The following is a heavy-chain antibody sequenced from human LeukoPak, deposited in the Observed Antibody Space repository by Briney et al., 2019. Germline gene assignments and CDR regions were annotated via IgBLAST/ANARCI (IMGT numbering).Heavy chain of an antibody. V-gene: IGHV3-23*01. CDR3: ARLYCSSTSCYDGLDY. Sequence: PGGSLRLSCAASGFTFSSYGMSWVRQAPGKGLEWVSGLRGSGGSTYYADSVKGRFIISRDNSKNTLYLQMNSLRAEDTAVYYCARLYCSSTSCYDGLDYWGQGTLVTVSS. CDR1: GFTFSSYG. J-gene: IGHJ4*02. D-gene: IGHD2-2*01. CDR2: LRGSGGST.